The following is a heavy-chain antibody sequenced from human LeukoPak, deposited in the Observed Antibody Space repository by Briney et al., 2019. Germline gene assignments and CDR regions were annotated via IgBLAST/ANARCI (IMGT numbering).Heavy chain of an antibody. D-gene: IGHD4-17*01. CDR3: ARGGDYGGVRGGFDY. V-gene: IGHV4-30-4*01. CDR1: GGSISSGDYY. J-gene: IGHJ4*02. CDR2: IYYSGST. Sequence: ETSETLSLTCTVSGGSISSGDYYWSWIRQPPGKGLEWIGYIYYSGSTYYNPSLKSRVTISVDTSKNQFSLKLSSVTAADTAVYYCARGGDYGGVRGGFDYWGQGTLVTVSS.